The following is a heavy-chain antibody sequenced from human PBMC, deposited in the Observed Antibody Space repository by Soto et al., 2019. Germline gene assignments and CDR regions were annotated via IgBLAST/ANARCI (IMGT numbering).Heavy chain of an antibody. Sequence: ASVKVSCKASGYTFTSYAINWVRQATGQGLEWMGWMNPNSGNTGYAQKFQGRVTMARDTSISTAYMELSSLRSEDTAVYYCAKSVWSTVTYFDYWGQGTLVTVSS. CDR2: MNPNSGNT. CDR3: AKSVWSTVTYFDY. J-gene: IGHJ4*02. V-gene: IGHV1-8*01. D-gene: IGHD4-17*01. CDR1: GYTFTSYA.